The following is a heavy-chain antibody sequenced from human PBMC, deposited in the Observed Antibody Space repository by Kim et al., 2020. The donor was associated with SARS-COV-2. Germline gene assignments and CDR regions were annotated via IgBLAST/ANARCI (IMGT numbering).Heavy chain of an antibody. CDR1: GYTFTSYY. V-gene: IGHV1-46*01. Sequence: ASVKVSCKASGYTFTSYYMHWVRQAPGQGLEWMGIINPSGGSTSYAQKFQGRVTMTRDTSTSTVYMELSSLRSEDTAVYYCARGRVVTDPTAAFDIWGQGTMVTVSS. CDR3: ARGRVVTDPTAAFDI. J-gene: IGHJ3*02. D-gene: IGHD2-21*02. CDR2: INPSGGST.